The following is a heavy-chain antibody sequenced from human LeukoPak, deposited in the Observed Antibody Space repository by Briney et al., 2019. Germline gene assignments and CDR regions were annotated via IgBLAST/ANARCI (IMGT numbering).Heavy chain of an antibody. J-gene: IGHJ5*02. Sequence: SETLSLTCAVYGGSFSGYYWSWIRRPPGKGLEWIGEINHSGSTNYNPSLKSRVTISVDTSKNQFSLKLSSVTAADTAVYYCARRPRPSYNWFDPWGQGTLVTVSS. CDR2: INHSGST. CDR1: GGSFSGYY. V-gene: IGHV4-34*01. CDR3: ARRPRPSYNWFDP.